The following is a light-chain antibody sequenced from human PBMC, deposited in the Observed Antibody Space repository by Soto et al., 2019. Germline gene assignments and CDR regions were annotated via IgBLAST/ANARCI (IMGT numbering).Light chain of an antibody. CDR3: SSYTSSSIDYV. J-gene: IGLJ1*01. Sequence: QSALTQPASVSGSPGQSITISCTGTSSDVGGYNYVSWYQQHPGKAPKLMIYEVSNRPSGVSNRFSGSKSGNTASLTISGLQAEDEADYYCSSYTSSSIDYVFGTGTKGPS. CDR1: SSDVGGYNY. CDR2: EVS. V-gene: IGLV2-14*01.